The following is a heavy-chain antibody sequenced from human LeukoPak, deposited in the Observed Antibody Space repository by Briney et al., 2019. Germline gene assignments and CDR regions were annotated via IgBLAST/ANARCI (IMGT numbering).Heavy chain of an antibody. Sequence: ASVKVSCKASGYTFTSYYMHWARQAPGQGLEWMGIINPSGGSTSYAQKFQGRVTMTRDTSTSTVYMELSSLRSEDTAVYYCARETMVRGVTEQGYDYWGQGTLVTVSS. J-gene: IGHJ4*02. CDR1: GYTFTSYY. V-gene: IGHV1-46*01. CDR3: ARETMVRGVTEQGYDY. D-gene: IGHD3-10*01. CDR2: INPSGGST.